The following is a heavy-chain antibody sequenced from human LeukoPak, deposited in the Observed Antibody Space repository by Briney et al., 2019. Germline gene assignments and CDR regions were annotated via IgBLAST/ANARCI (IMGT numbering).Heavy chain of an antibody. Sequence: PGGSLRLSCAASGFTFTSYWMSWVRQAPGKGLEWVANIKTDGSVKYYQDSVKGRFTISRDNAKNSLYLQVNSLRVEDMAVYHCARIGYSSSSFDYWGQGTLVIVSS. D-gene: IGHD6-6*01. CDR2: IKTDGSVK. V-gene: IGHV3-7*01. CDR3: ARIGYSSSSFDY. CDR1: GFTFTSYW. J-gene: IGHJ4*02.